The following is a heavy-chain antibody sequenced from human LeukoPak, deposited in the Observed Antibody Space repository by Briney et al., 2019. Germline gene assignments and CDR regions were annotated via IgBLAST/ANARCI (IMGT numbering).Heavy chain of an antibody. CDR3: AREGASYDFWSGYGYAFDI. CDR1: GYSISSGYY. Sequence: PSETLSLTCAVSGYSISSGYYWGWIRQPPGKGLEWTGSIYHSGSTYYNPSLKSRVTISVDTSKNQFSLKLRSVTAADTAVYYCAREGASYDFWSGYGYAFDIWGQGTMVTVSS. V-gene: IGHV4-38-2*02. D-gene: IGHD3-3*01. J-gene: IGHJ3*02. CDR2: IYHSGST.